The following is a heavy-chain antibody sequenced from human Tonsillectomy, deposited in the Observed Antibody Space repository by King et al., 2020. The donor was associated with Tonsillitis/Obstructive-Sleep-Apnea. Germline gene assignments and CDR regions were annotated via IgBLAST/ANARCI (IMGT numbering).Heavy chain of an antibody. CDR3: TTETYYYEIWYIDF. CDR2: IKSKADGGTT. V-gene: IGHV3-15*07. D-gene: IGHD3-22*01. J-gene: IGHJ2*01. CDR1: GFIFTNAW. Sequence: VQLVESGGGLVKPGGSLRLSCAASGFIFTNAWMSWVRQAPGKGLEWVGRIKSKADGGTTDYAAPVKGRFTISRDDSKNTVSLQMNGMKAEDTAVYYCTTETYYYEIWYIDFWGRGTLVTVSS.